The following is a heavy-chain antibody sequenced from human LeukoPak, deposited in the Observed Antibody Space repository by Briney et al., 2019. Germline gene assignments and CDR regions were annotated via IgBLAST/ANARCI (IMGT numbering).Heavy chain of an antibody. CDR2: ISAYNGNT. V-gene: IGHV1-18*01. CDR3: ARGSSYYYDSSGYYQNFDY. D-gene: IGHD3-22*01. CDR1: GYTFSSYG. J-gene: IGHJ4*02. Sequence: ASVKLSCKASGYTFSSYGISWVRQAPGQGLEWMGWISAYNGNTSYAQKLQGRVTMTTDTSTSTAYMELRSLRSDDTAVYYCARGSSYYYDSSGYYQNFDYWGQGTLVTVSS.